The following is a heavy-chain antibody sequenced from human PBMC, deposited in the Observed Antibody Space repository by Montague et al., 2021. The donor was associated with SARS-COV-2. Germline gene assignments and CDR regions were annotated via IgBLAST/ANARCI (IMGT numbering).Heavy chain of an antibody. CDR1: GASMSGSY. CDR3: VREGRSSAYAMDY. CDR2: IYSSGST. Sequence: ETLSLTCTVSGASMSGSYWGWVRQPPGKGPEWIGNIYSSGSTHYNPSLKSRVTISVDTSMSQFSLRLTSVTAADTAVYYCVREGRSSAYAMDYWGQGTLVTVSS. J-gene: IGHJ4*02. D-gene: IGHD3-22*01. V-gene: IGHV4-59*01.